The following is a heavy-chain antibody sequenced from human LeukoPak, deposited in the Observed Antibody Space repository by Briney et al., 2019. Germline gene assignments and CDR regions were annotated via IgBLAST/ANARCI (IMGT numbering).Heavy chain of an antibody. CDR2: INPNSGGT. Sequence: VASVKVSCKASGYTFTGYYMHWVRQAPGQGLEWMGWINPNSGGTNYAQKFQGRVTMTRDTSISTAYMELSRLRSDDTAVYYCARDSVTMVRGVIYVLDYWGQGTLVTVSS. CDR1: GYTFTGYY. J-gene: IGHJ4*02. CDR3: ARDSVTMVRGVIYVLDY. V-gene: IGHV1-2*02. D-gene: IGHD3-10*01.